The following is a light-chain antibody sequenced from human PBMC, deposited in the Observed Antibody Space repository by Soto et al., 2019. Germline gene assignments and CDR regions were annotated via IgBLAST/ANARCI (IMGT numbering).Light chain of an antibody. CDR2: EVS. Sequence: QSVLTQPPSSSGSPGQSVTISCTGTSSDVGGYNYVSWYQQHSGKAPKLMIYEVSTRPSGFPDRFSGSKSGNTASLTVSVLQAEDEADYYCSSYAGSNNLVFGGGTKQTVL. V-gene: IGLV2-8*01. CDR1: SSDVGGYNY. CDR3: SSYAGSNNLV. J-gene: IGLJ2*01.